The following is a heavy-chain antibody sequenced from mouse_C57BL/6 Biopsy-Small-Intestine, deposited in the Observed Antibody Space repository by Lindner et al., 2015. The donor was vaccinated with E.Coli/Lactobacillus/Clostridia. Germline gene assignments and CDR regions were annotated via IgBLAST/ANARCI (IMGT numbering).Heavy chain of an antibody. CDR1: GYAFSSYW. Sequence: VQLQESGAELVKPGASVKISCKASGYAFSSYWMNWVKQRPGKGLEWIGQIYPGDGDTKYNGKFKGKATLTADNSSSTAYMHLSSLTSEDSAVYFCARTQLSPYFDFWGQGTTLTVSS. D-gene: IGHD3-2*02. CDR2: IYPGDGDT. CDR3: ARTQLSPYFDF. J-gene: IGHJ2*01. V-gene: IGHV1-80*01.